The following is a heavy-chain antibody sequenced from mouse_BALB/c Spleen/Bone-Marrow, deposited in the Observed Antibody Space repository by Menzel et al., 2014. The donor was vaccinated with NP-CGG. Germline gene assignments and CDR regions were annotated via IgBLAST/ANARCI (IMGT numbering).Heavy chain of an antibody. Sequence: EVMLVESGGGLVQPGGSRKLSCAASGFTFSSFGMHWVRQAPEKGLERVAYISSGSSTIYYADTVMGRFTISRGNPKSTLFLQMTSLRSEDTAMYYCARSGSSSGYFDYWGQGTTLTVSS. CDR3: ARSGSSSGYFDY. J-gene: IGHJ2*01. D-gene: IGHD1-1*01. V-gene: IGHV5-17*02. CDR2: ISSGSSTI. CDR1: GFTFSSFG.